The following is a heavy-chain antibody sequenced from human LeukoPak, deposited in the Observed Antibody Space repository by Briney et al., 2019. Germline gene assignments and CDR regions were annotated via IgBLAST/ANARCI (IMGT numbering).Heavy chain of an antibody. CDR2: ISSSSSYI. CDR1: GFTFSSYS. Sequence: GGSLRLSCAASGFTFSSYSMNWVRQAPGKGLEWVSSISSSSSYIYCADSVKGRFTISRDNAKNSLFLQMNSLTADDTAVYYCARERTTIVSGTTIGAYWGQGTLVTVSS. D-gene: IGHD2/OR15-2a*01. CDR3: ARERTTIVSGTTIGAY. V-gene: IGHV3-21*01. J-gene: IGHJ4*02.